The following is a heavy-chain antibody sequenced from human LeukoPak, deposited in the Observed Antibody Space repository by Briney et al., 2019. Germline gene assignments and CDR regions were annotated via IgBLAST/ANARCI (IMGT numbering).Heavy chain of an antibody. CDR2: ISYDGSNK. Sequence: GRSLRLSCAASGFTFSSYGMHWVRQAPGKGLEWVAVISYDGSNKYYADSVKGRFTISRDNSKNKLYLQMNSLRAEDTAVYYCAKDAGDSGYDYFDYWGQGTLVTVSS. CDR1: GFTFSSYG. V-gene: IGHV3-30*18. D-gene: IGHD5-12*01. CDR3: AKDAGDSGYDYFDY. J-gene: IGHJ4*02.